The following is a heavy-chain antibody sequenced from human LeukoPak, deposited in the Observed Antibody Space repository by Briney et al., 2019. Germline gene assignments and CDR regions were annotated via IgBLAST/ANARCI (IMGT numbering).Heavy chain of an antibody. V-gene: IGHV5-51*01. CDR2: IYPGDSDT. J-gene: IGHJ3*02. CDR3: ALWGSSSWHWRNDAFAT. CDR1: GYRFTNYW. D-gene: IGHD6-13*01. Sequence: GESLKISFKGSGYRFTNYWIGWVRQIPGKGLEWMGIIYPGDSDTRYSPSFQGQVTISADKSISTSSLQWSSLQASDTVLSNCALWGSSSWHWRNDAFATGGQGTMATVSS.